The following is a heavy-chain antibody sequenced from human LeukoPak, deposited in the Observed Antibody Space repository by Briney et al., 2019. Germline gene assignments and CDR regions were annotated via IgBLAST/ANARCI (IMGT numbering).Heavy chain of an antibody. J-gene: IGHJ4*02. D-gene: IGHD3-10*01. V-gene: IGHV3-23*01. CDR3: ATSYGSGSYGH. CDR1: GFTFSSHA. Sequence: PGGSLRLSCAASGFTFSSHAMSWVRQAPGKGLEWVSVIYSGGNTYYADSVKGRFTISRDNSKNTLYLQMNSLSTEDTAVYYCATSYGSGSYGHWGQGTLVTVSS. CDR2: IYSGGNT.